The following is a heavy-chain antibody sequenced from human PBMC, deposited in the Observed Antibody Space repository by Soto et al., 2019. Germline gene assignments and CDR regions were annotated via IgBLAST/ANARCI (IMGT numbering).Heavy chain of an antibody. Sequence: GGSLRLSCAASGFTFSSYGMHWVRQAPGKGLEWVAVIWYDGSNKYYADSVKGRFTISRDNAKNSLYLQMNSLRDEDTAVYYWARDYYDSSGYYGAIGYWGQGTLVTVSS. CDR1: GFTFSSYG. CDR2: IWYDGSNK. J-gene: IGHJ4*02. D-gene: IGHD3-22*01. V-gene: IGHV3-33*01. CDR3: ARDYYDSSGYYGAIGY.